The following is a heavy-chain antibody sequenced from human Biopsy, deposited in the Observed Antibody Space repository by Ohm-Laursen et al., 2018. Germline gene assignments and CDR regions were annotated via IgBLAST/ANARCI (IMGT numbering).Heavy chain of an antibody. CDR2: IIPIFGTA. CDR3: APKLTGYFHH. D-gene: IGHD3-9*01. Sequence: SVKVSCKASGGTFTNYAISWVRQAPGQGLEWMGGIIPIFGTANYAQKFQDRVTVAADTSTSTATMELRSLRSDDTAVYYCAPKLTGYFHHWGQGTLVIVSS. J-gene: IGHJ1*01. V-gene: IGHV1-69*06. CDR1: GGTFTNYA.